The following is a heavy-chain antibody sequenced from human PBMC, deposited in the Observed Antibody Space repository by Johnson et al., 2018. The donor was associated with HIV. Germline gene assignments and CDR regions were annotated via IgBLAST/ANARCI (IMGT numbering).Heavy chain of an antibody. V-gene: IGHV3-53*01. Sequence: VQLVESGGGLIQPEGSLRLSCAASGFTVSSNYMSWVRQAPGKGLEWVSVIYSGGSTYYADSVKGRFTISRDNSKNTLYLQMNSLIAEDTAVYYCARVITEGGTRWAFDIWGQGTIVTVSS. CDR2: IYSGGST. J-gene: IGHJ3*02. CDR3: ARVITEGGTRWAFDI. D-gene: IGHD6-13*01. CDR1: GFTVSSNY.